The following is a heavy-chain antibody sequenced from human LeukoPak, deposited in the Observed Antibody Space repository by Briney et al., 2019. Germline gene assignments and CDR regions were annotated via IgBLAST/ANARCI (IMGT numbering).Heavy chain of an antibody. Sequence: GGALRLSCEASGLTFSSHWMHWVRQAPGKGRVWVSRITRDGSSTTYAHSVKGRFTISRDNAKNMLYLQVNSLRAEDTAVYYCATQRGGNPAYWGQGTLVTVSS. D-gene: IGHD1-14*01. CDR1: GLTFSSHW. CDR2: ITRDGSST. CDR3: ATQRGGNPAY. V-gene: IGHV3-74*01. J-gene: IGHJ4*02.